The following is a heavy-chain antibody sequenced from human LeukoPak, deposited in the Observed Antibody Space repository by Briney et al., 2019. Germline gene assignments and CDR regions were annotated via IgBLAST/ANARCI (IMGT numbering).Heavy chain of an antibody. J-gene: IGHJ4*02. CDR1: GYTFSSYG. CDR2: IRPNNGNT. CDR3: ARDRVADY. Sequence: GASVKVSCKASGYTFSSYGISWVRQAPGQGLEWVGWIRPNNGNTNYAQKFQGRVIMTTDTSTSTAYMELRSLRSDETAVYYCARDRVADYWGQGTLVTVSS. V-gene: IGHV1-18*01.